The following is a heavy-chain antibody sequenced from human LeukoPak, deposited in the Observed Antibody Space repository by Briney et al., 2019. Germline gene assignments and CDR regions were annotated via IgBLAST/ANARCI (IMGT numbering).Heavy chain of an antibody. D-gene: IGHD1-26*01. J-gene: IGHJ5*02. V-gene: IGHV4-59*08. CDR3: ARHGPYLGRLGWFDP. CDR2: IYYSGST. Sequence: SETLSLTCTVSGGSISSYYWSWIRQPPGKGLEWIGYIYYSGSTNYNPSLKSRVTISVDTSKNQFSLNLSSVAAADTAVYYCARHGPYLGRLGWFDPWGQGTLVTVSS. CDR1: GGSISSYY.